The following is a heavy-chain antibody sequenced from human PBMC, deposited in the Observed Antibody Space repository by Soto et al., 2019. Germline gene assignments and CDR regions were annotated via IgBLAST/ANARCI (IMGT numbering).Heavy chain of an antibody. CDR1: GGSFRNYY. J-gene: IGHJ4*02. CDR3: ASRDPGTSVDY. Sequence: SETLSLTCGVYGGSFRNYYWIWVRQPPGKGLEWIGEVNHSGEATYNPSLQSRVSISLDTSNNQFSLKVTSLTAADTAVYYCASRDPGTSVDYWGQGTLVTVSS. D-gene: IGHD1-7*01. CDR2: VNHSGEA. V-gene: IGHV4-34*01.